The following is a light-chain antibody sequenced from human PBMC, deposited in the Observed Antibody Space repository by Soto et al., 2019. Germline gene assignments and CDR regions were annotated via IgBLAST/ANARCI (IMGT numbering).Light chain of an antibody. CDR3: HSYDNSLSSYV. J-gene: IGLJ1*01. CDR1: SSNIGAGFD. CDR2: RNS. V-gene: IGLV1-40*01. Sequence: QFVLTQQPSMSRAPGERGTISCTGSSSNIGAGFDVHWYQHLPGTAPKVLIYRNSNRPSGVPDRFSGSKSGTSASLAITGLQAEDEADYYCHSYDNSLSSYVFGTGTKVTVL.